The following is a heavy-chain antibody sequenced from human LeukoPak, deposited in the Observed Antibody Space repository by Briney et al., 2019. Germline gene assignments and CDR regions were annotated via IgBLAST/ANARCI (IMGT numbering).Heavy chain of an antibody. D-gene: IGHD3-10*01. Sequence: GGSLRLSCAASGFTFSSYSMNWVRQAPGKGLEWVSSISSSSSYIYYADSVKGRFTISRDNAKNSLYLQMNSLRAEDTAVYYCARDSRYYYGSGRYYTYHDYWGQGTLVTVSS. CDR3: ARDSRYYYGSGRYYTYHDY. J-gene: IGHJ4*02. V-gene: IGHV3-21*01. CDR2: ISSSSSYI. CDR1: GFTFSSYS.